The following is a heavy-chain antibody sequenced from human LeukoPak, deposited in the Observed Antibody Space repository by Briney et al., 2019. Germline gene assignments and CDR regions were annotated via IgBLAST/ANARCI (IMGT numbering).Heavy chain of an antibody. CDR3: ARAAWDGDCYNLPRRYGMDV. CDR1: GGSISSYY. Sequence: SETLSLTCTVSGGSISSYYWSWIRQPPGKGLEWIGYIYYSGSTNYNPSLKSRVTISVDTSKNQFSLKLSSVTAADTAVYYCARAAWDGDCYNLPRRYGMDVWGQGTTVTVSS. D-gene: IGHD2-21*01. J-gene: IGHJ6*02. V-gene: IGHV4-59*01. CDR2: IYYSGST.